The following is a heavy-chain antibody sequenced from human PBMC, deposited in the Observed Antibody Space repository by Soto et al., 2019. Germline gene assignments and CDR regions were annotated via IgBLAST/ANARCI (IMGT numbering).Heavy chain of an antibody. Sequence: SEIPSLTCTVPGGPFKRRSYSLSWIRQPPGKGLEWIGYVYHTGRTSYNPSLKSRVSISMDTSKNQFSLNLDSVTAADTAVYFCARDFAYFDSWGQGTLVTVSS. J-gene: IGHJ4*02. D-gene: IGHD3-3*01. V-gene: IGHV4-61*01. CDR1: GGPFKRRSYS. CDR3: ARDFAYFDS. CDR2: VYHTGRT.